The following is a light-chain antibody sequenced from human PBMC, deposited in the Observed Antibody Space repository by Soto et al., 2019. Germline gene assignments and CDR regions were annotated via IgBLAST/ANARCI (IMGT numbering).Light chain of an antibody. CDR1: QSLRNY. V-gene: IGKV3-11*01. Sequence: ENVLTQSPATLSLSPGDTAALSCRATQSLRNYLAWSQQKLGQAPRLLIYDASKRATGIPARFSGSGYGTDFTRAIRSLEPEDFAVYCCQQRSDWPPACGQGTRLDIK. CDR2: DAS. CDR3: QQRSDWPPA. J-gene: IGKJ5*01.